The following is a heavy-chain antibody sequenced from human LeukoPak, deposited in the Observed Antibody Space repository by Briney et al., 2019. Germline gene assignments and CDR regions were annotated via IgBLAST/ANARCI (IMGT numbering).Heavy chain of an antibody. D-gene: IGHD3-10*01. V-gene: IGHV3-53*01. CDR2: TYTGGTT. Sequence: GGSLRLSCRASDYSVSENYMTWVRQAPGEGLECVSVTYTGGTTYYADSLRGRFTVSRDNSKNTLYLQMNSLTAEDTAVYYCARAINIFAYGAFHTSGQGTVVIVSS. CDR3: ARAINIFAYGAFHT. CDR1: DYSVSENY. J-gene: IGHJ3*02.